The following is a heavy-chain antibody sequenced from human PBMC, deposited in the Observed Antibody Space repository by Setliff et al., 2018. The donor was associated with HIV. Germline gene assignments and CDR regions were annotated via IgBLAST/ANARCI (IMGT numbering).Heavy chain of an antibody. CDR1: GFVFRDHS. CDR2: IKSKTDGETE. Sequence: LRLSCTASGFVFRDHSLHWVRQAPGKGLEWVGRIKSKTDGETEDYAAPVKGRFTISRDDSRSTLYLQMNSLITEDTALYYCTTAVAQNWYGSGNENYWGQGTLVTVSS. CDR3: TTAVAQNWYGSGNENY. D-gene: IGHD3-10*01. J-gene: IGHJ4*02. V-gene: IGHV3-15*01.